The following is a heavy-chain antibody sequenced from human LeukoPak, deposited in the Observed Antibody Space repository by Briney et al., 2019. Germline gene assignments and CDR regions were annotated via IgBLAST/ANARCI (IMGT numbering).Heavy chain of an antibody. D-gene: IGHD4-23*01. CDR3: ARGWGTTVVIANWFDP. J-gene: IGHJ5*02. CDR2: INHSGST. CDR1: GGSFSGYY. Sequence: SETLSLTCAVYGGSFSGYYWSWIRQPPAKGLEWIGEINHSGSTNYNPSLKSRVTISVDTSKNQFSLKLSSVTAADTAVYYCARGWGTTVVIANWFDPWGQGTLVTVSS. V-gene: IGHV4-34*01.